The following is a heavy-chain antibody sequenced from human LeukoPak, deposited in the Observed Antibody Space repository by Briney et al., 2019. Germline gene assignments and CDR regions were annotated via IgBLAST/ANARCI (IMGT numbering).Heavy chain of an antibody. CDR2: IYHSGST. V-gene: IGHV4-4*02. CDR1: GGSISSSNW. D-gene: IGHD2-2*01. CDR3: ARFCSSTSCPSHDAFDI. Sequence: SGTLSLTCAVSGGSISSSNWWSWVRQPPGKGLEWIGEIYHSGSTYYNPSLKSRVTISVDRSKNQFSLKLSSVTAADTAVYYCARFCSSTSCPSHDAFDIWGQGTMVTVSS. J-gene: IGHJ3*02.